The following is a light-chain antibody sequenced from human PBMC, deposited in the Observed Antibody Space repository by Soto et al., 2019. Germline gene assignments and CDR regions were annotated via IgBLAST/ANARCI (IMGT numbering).Light chain of an antibody. Sequence: EIVMTQSAVTLSVSPGERATLSCRASQSIGSSLAWYQQKRGQGPRLLIYGVITRATGVPARISGSQSGTEFTLTISSLQSEDFAVYYCQQYNNWPYTFGQGTKLEIK. CDR2: GVI. CDR1: QSIGSS. CDR3: QQYNNWPYT. J-gene: IGKJ2*01. V-gene: IGKV3-15*01.